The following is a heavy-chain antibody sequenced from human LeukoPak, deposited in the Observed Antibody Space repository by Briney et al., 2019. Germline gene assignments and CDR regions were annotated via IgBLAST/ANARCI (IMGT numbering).Heavy chain of an antibody. D-gene: IGHD3-10*01. V-gene: IGHV4-34*01. CDR1: GGSFSGYY. J-gene: IGHJ4*02. CDR2: INHSGST. Sequence: PSETLSLTCAVYGGSFSGYYWSWIRQPPGKGLEWIGEINHSGSTNYNPSLKSRVTISVDTSKNQFSLKLSSVTAADTAVYYCAXXXXXXXYGSGRSQGGVDYWGQGTLVTVSS. CDR3: AXXXXXXXYGSGRSQGGVDY.